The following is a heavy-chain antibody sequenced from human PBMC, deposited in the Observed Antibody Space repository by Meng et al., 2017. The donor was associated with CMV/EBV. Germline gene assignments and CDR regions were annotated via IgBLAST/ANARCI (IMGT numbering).Heavy chain of an antibody. J-gene: IGHJ6*02. D-gene: IGHD1-1*01. Sequence: ASVNVSCKASGYTFTSYYMHWVRQAPGQGLEWMGIINPSGGSTSYAQKFQGRVTMTRDTATSTVYMELSSLRSEDTAVYYCARDRGDSNWYPYYYYSMDVWGQGTTVTVSS. CDR2: INPSGGST. CDR1: GYTFTSYY. CDR3: ARDRGDSNWYPYYYYSMDV. V-gene: IGHV1-46*01.